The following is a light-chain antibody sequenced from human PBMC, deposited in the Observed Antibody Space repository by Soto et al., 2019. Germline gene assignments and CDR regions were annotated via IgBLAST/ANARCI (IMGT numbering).Light chain of an antibody. V-gene: IGKV3D-20*01. Sequence: EIVMTQSPATLSVSPGERVTLSCRASQSVSNSYLAWYQQKPGLAPRLLIYDASSTATGIPDRFSGSGSGTEFTLTISRLEPEDFAVYYCQQYGSSPWTFGQGTKLEIK. CDR2: DAS. CDR3: QQYGSSPWT. CDR1: QSVSNSY. J-gene: IGKJ2*01.